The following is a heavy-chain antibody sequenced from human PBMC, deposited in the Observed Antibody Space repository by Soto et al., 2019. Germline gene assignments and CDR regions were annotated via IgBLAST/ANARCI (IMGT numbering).Heavy chain of an antibody. Sequence: GASVKVSCKASGYTFTSYGISWVRQAPGQGLEWMGWISAYNGNTNYAQKLQGRVTMTTDTSTSTAYMELRSLRSDDTAVYYCARDTIVVVVAAIPPLDYWGQGTLVTVSS. J-gene: IGHJ4*02. D-gene: IGHD2-15*01. CDR2: ISAYNGNT. CDR3: ARDTIVVVVAAIPPLDY. V-gene: IGHV1-18*01. CDR1: GYTFTSYG.